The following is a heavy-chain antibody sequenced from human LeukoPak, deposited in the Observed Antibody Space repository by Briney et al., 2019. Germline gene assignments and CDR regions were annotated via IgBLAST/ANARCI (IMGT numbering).Heavy chain of an antibody. CDR2: ILSDGTDA. D-gene: IGHD3-10*01. J-gene: IGHJ6*02. Sequence: PGGSLRLSCAASGFTFSSYAMHWVRQGPGKGLVWVAQILSDGTDAAYGDSVKGRFTISRDTAKNTLYLQMNSLRAEDTALYFCTRQIIYGMDVWGQGTTVAVSS. CDR1: GFTFSSYA. V-gene: IGHV3-74*01. CDR3: TRQIIYGMDV.